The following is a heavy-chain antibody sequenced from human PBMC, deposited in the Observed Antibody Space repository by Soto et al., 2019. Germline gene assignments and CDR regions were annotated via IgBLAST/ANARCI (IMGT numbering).Heavy chain of an antibody. D-gene: IGHD5-12*01. J-gene: IGHJ4*02. V-gene: IGHV3-23*01. CDR3: AKNSAATIRVGYDY. Sequence: EVQLLESGGGLVQRGGSLRLSCAASGFTFTTYTISWVRQAPGKGLAWVSAITGSGASTYYADSVKGRFTISRDNSKNTVYLQMNSLRAEDTAVYYCAKNSAATIRVGYDYWGQGTLVTVSS. CDR1: GFTFTTYT. CDR2: ITGSGAST.